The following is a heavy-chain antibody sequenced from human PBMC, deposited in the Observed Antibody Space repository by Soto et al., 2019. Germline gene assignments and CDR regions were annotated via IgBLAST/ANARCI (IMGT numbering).Heavy chain of an antibody. CDR3: ARDIAARPVLTYYYYYGMDV. J-gene: IGHJ6*02. CDR2: INPNSGGT. Sequence: ASVKVSCKASGYTFTGYYMHWVRQAPGQGLEWMGWINPNSGGTNYAQKFQGWVTMTRDTSISTAYMVLSRLRSDDTAVYYCARDIAARPVLTYYYYYGMDVWGQGTTVTVSS. V-gene: IGHV1-2*04. CDR1: GYTFTGYY. D-gene: IGHD6-6*01.